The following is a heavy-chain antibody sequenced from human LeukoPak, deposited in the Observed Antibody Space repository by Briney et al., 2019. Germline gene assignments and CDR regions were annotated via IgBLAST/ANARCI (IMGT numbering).Heavy chain of an antibody. CDR1: GYTFTGYY. D-gene: IGHD6-13*01. CDR3: ARSIAAAGMDAFDI. CDR2: INPNSGGT. V-gene: IGHV1-2*02. J-gene: IGHJ3*02. Sequence: ASVKVSCKASGYTFTGYYMHWVRQAPGQGLEWLGGINPNSGGTNYAQKFQGRVTMTRDTSISTAYMELSRLRSDDTAVYYCARSIAAAGMDAFDIWGQGTMVTVSS.